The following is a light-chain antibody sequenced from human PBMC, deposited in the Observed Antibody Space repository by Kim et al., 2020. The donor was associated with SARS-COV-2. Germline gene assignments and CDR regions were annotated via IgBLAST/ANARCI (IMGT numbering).Light chain of an antibody. CDR3: QQYCISPYT. Sequence: LSAVDRATRPCRTISSVSSYFVAWYQQKPGQAPSLLSYGASSRPGGIPDRFSGSGSGSEFTLTIIRLEPEDFAVYYCQQYCISPYTFGQWTQLQ. J-gene: IGKJ2*01. V-gene: IGKV3-20*01. CDR2: GAS. CDR1: SSVSSYF.